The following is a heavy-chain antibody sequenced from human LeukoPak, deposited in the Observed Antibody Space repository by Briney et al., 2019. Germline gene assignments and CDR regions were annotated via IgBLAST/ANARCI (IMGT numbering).Heavy chain of an antibody. CDR1: GGSISSSSYY. J-gene: IGHJ4*02. D-gene: IGHD3-9*01. Sequence: SETLSLTCTVSGGSISSSSYYWGWIRQPPGKGLEWIGSIYYSGSTYYNPSLKSRVTISVDTSKNQFSLKLSSVTAADTAVYYCAGPYDILTGYYYWGQGTLVTVSS. V-gene: IGHV4-39*01. CDR3: AGPYDILTGYYY. CDR2: IYYSGST.